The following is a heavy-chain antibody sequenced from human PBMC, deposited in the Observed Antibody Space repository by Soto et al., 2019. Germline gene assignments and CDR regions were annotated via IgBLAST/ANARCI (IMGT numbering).Heavy chain of an antibody. D-gene: IGHD3-22*01. Sequence: ASVKVSCKASGYTFTGYYMHWVRQAPGQGLEWMGWINPNSGGTNYAQKFPGWVTMTRDTSISTAYMELSRLRSDDTAVYYCARVNYYDSSGYYPWGYFDYWGQGTLVTVSS. J-gene: IGHJ4*02. V-gene: IGHV1-2*04. CDR1: GYTFTGYY. CDR3: ARVNYYDSSGYYPWGYFDY. CDR2: INPNSGGT.